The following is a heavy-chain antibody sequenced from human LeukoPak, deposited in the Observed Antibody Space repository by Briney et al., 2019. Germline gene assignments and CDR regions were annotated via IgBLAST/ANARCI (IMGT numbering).Heavy chain of an antibody. CDR1: GGSISSYY. V-gene: IGHV4-59*01. J-gene: IGHJ6*02. CDR2: IYYSGST. Sequence: SETLSLTCTVSGGSISSYYWSWIRQPPGKGLEWIGYIYYSGSTNYNPSLKSRVTISVDTSKNQFSLKLSSVTAADTAVYYCARNVDTATYYYGMDVWGRGTTVTVSS. D-gene: IGHD5-18*01. CDR3: ARNVDTATYYYGMDV.